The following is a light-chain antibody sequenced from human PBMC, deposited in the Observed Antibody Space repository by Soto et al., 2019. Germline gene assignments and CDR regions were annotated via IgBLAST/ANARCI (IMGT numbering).Light chain of an antibody. CDR3: QQADGP. Sequence: DLQMTQSPSSVSASVGDRVTITCRASQGITTWLAWYQQRPGKAPKVLIYAASSLRGGVPPRFSGSGSGTDFTLTISSLQPEDSATYYCQQADGPFGPGTKVEIK. CDR2: AAS. CDR1: QGITTW. V-gene: IGKV1-12*01. J-gene: IGKJ3*01.